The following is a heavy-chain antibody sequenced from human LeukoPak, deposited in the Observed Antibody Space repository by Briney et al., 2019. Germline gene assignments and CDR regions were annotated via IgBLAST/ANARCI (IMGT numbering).Heavy chain of an antibody. V-gene: IGHV3-11*01. CDR3: ARDSIVRGNIGNDMDV. CDR1: GFTFSDYY. Sequence: GGVLRLSCAASGFTFSDYYMSWIRQAPGRGLEWVSYISHSGRTMYYADSVKGRFTISRDNAKNSLYLQMNSLRAGDTAVYYCARDSIVRGNIGNDMDVWGKGTTVTVSS. J-gene: IGHJ6*03. D-gene: IGHD2-8*01. CDR2: ISHSGRTM.